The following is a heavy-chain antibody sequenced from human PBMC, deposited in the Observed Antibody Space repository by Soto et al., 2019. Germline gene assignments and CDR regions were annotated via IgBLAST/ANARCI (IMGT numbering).Heavy chain of an antibody. D-gene: IGHD2-15*01. CDR2: ISSKSSLI. J-gene: IGHJ4*02. Sequence: GGSLRLSCEASGFTFSDHGLSWVRQAPGKGLEWISWISSKSSLIFYADSVKGRFIISRDNNKNSVSLQMNSLSADDTALYFCARAASQVYCSAGSCYDVWGQGALVTVSS. CDR1: GFTFSDHG. CDR3: ARAASQVYCSAGSCYDV. V-gene: IGHV3-21*06.